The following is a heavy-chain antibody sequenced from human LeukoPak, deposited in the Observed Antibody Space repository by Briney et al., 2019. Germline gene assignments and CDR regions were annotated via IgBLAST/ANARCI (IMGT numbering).Heavy chain of an antibody. V-gene: IGHV4-4*09. CDR3: ATSHDVKTAPYDL. CDR1: GGSIISYY. Sequence: PSETLSHTCTVSGGSIISYYWSWVRQSPGKGLEWIGYIFTSGWTDYNPSLKSRVTMSVDTSKNQLSMELRFLTAADTAVYYCATSHDVKTAPYDLWGQGTLVTVSS. CDR2: IFTSGWT. D-gene: IGHD2-21*01. J-gene: IGHJ5*02.